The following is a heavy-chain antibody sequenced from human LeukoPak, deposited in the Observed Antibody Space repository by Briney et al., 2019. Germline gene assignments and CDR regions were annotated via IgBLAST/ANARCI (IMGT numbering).Heavy chain of an antibody. CDR2: FKTKTDGRTT. CDR3: ANIFGGNSHRSDY. CDR1: GFTFSSAW. V-gene: IGHV3-15*01. D-gene: IGHD4-23*01. J-gene: IGHJ4*02. Sequence: GGSLRLSCAASGFTFSSAWMSWVRQAPGQGLEWLGRFKTKTDGRTTDYAAPVKGRFTISRDDSKDTLYLQMNSLKSDDTAVYYCANIFGGNSHRSDYWGQGTLVTVSS.